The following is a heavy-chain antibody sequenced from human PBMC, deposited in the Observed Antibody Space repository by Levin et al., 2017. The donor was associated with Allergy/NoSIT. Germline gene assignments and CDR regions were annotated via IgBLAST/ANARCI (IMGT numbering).Heavy chain of an antibody. CDR1: GGSFSGYY. V-gene: IGHV4-34*01. CDR2: INHSGST. CDR3: ARGTKARIIY. D-gene: IGHD1-14*01. Sequence: ASETLSLTCAVYGGSFSGYYWSWIRQPPGKGLEWIGEINHSGSTNYNPSLKSRVTISVDTSKNQFSLKLSSVTAADTAVYYCARGTKARIIYWGQGTLVTVSS. J-gene: IGHJ4*02.